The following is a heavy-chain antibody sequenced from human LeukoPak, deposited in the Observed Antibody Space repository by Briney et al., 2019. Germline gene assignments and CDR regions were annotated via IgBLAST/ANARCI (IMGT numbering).Heavy chain of an antibody. CDR2: ISSRSSYI. J-gene: IGHJ4*02. CDR1: GFTFSSYS. Sequence: PGGSLRLSCAASGFTFSSYSMNWVRQAPGRGLEWVSYISSRSSYIYYTDSVKGRFTISRDDAKNSLYLQMNSLRAEDTAVYYCARDLGSASSYNALDYWGRGTLVTVSS. D-gene: IGHD3-10*01. CDR3: ARDLGSASSYNALDY. V-gene: IGHV3-21*01.